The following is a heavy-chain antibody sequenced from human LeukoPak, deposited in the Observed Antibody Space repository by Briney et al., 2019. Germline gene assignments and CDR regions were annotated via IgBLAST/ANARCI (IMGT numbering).Heavy chain of an antibody. CDR1: GFTFDDYT. J-gene: IGHJ3*02. D-gene: IGHD3-22*01. Sequence: GGSLRLSCAASGFTFDDYTMHWVRQAPGKGLEWVSLISWDGGSTYYADSVKGRFTISRDNSKNTLYLQMNSLRAEDTAVYYCARDSDYYDSSGYYYVRAFDIWGQGTMVTVSS. V-gene: IGHV3-43*01. CDR2: ISWDGGST. CDR3: ARDSDYYDSSGYYYVRAFDI.